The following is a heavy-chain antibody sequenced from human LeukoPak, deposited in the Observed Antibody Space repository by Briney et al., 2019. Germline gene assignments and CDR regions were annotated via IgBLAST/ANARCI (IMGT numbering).Heavy chain of an antibody. CDR1: GGSISSGGYY. CDR3: VRAVKDGSGSYYRAPFIFDY. CDR2: IYHSGST. Sequence: SETLSLTCTVSGGSISSGGYYWSWIRQPPGKGLEWIGYIYHSGSTYYNPSLKSRVTISVDRSKNQFSLKLSSVTAADTAVYYCVRAVKDGSGSYYRAPFIFDYWGQGTLVTVSS. V-gene: IGHV4-30-2*01. D-gene: IGHD3-10*01. J-gene: IGHJ4*02.